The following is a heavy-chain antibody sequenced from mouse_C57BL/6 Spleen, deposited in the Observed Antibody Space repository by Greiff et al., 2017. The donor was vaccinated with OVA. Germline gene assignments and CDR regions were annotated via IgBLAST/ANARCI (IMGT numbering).Heavy chain of an antibody. CDR1: GYTFTDYN. D-gene: IGHD1-1*01. CDR2: INPNNGGT. CDR3: ASHLYGGSWYYFDY. J-gene: IGHJ2*01. Sequence: VQLQHSGPELVKPGASVKMSCKASGYTFTDYNMHWVKQSHGKSLEWIGYINPNNGGTSYNQKFKGKSTLTVNKSSSTAYMELRSLTSEDSAVYYCASHLYGGSWYYFDYWGQGTTLTVSS. V-gene: IGHV1-22*01.